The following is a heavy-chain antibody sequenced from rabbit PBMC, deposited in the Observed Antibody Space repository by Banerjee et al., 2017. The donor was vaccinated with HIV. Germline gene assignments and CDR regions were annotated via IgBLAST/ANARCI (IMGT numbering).Heavy chain of an antibody. V-gene: IGHV1S40*01. CDR1: GFSFSSSYY. CDR2: IYAGSSGST. Sequence: QSLEESGGDLVKPGASLTLTCTASGFSFSSSYYMCWVRQAPGKGLEWIACIYAGSSGSTYYASWAKGRFTISKTSSTTVTLQMTSLTAADTATYFCARDPYAGYAGLYYFNLWGPGTLVTVS. J-gene: IGHJ4*01. CDR3: ARDPYAGYAGLYYFNL. D-gene: IGHD4-2*01.